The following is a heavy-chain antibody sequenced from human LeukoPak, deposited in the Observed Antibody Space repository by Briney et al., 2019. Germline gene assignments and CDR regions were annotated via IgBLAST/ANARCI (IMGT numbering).Heavy chain of an antibody. V-gene: IGHV3-66*02. CDR3: ARVSENYYYYGMDV. J-gene: IGHJ6*02. CDR1: GYTVSSNY. CDR2: IYSGGST. Sequence: PGGSLRLSCAASGYTVSSNYMSGVRQAPGKGLEWVSVIYSGGSTYYANSVKGRFTISRDNSKNTLYLQMNSLRVEDTAVYYCARVSENYYYYGMDVWGQGTTVTVSS.